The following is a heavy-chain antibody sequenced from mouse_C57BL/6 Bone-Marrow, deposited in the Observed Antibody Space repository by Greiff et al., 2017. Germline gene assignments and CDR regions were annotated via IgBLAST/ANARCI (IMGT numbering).Heavy chain of an antibody. CDR1: GYTFTSYW. D-gene: IGHD3-2*02. V-gene: IGHV1-69*01. CDR2: IDPSDSYT. CDR3: ARGDSSDY. J-gene: IGHJ2*01. Sequence: QVQLQQPGAELVMPGASVKLSCKASGYTFTSYWMHWVKQRPGQGLEWIGEIDPSDSYTNYNQKFKGKSTLTVDKSSSTAYMQLSSLTSEDSAVYYCARGDSSDYWGQGTTLTVST.